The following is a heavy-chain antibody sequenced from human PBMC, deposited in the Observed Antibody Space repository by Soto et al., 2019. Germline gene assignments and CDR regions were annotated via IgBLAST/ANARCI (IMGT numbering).Heavy chain of an antibody. CDR1: GGSFSGYY. CDR2: INHSGST. D-gene: IGHD3-16*01. J-gene: IGHJ5*02. V-gene: IGHV4-34*01. CDR3: ARGGVTFGGVNRPWFDP. Sequence: QVQLQQWGAGLLKPSETLSLTCAVYGGSFSGYYWSWIRQPPGKGLEWIGEINHSGSTNYNPSLKIRVTISVDTSKNQFSLKLSSVTAADTAVYYCARGGVTFGGVNRPWFDPWGQGTLVTVSS.